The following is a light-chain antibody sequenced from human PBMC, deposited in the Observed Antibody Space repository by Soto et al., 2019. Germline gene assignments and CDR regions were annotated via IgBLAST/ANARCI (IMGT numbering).Light chain of an antibody. V-gene: IGKV3-20*01. J-gene: IGKJ1*01. CDR3: QQYGSIPWT. Sequence: IVLTQSPVTLSLFPGERATLSCRASQSISGIYLAWYQQKPGQPPRLLMYAASSRASGIPDRFSGSGSGTDFTLTISRLEPEDFAVYYCQQYGSIPWTFGQGTKVDIK. CDR2: AAS. CDR1: QSISGIY.